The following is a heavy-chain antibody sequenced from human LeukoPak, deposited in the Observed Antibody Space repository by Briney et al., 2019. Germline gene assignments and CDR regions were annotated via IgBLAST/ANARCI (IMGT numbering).Heavy chain of an antibody. J-gene: IGHJ4*02. V-gene: IGHV3-33*01. D-gene: IGHD6-19*01. CDR2: IWFDGSNK. Sequence: PGRSLRLSCAASGFXFSDYGIQWVRQAPGKGLEWVAVIWFDGSNKYYADSVKGRFTISRDNSKNTLYLQMNSLRAEDTAVYYCAREYSSGWYSGFDYWGQGTLVTVSS. CDR1: GFXFSDYG. CDR3: AREYSSGWYSGFDY.